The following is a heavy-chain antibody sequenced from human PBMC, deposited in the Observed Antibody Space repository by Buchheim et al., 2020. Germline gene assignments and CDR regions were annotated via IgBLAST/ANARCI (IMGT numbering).Heavy chain of an antibody. J-gene: IGHJ6*03. D-gene: IGHD3-3*01. Sequence: EVQLVESGGGLVQPGGSLRLSCAASGFTFSSYSMNWVRQAPGKGLEWVSYISSSSSTIYYADSVKGRFTISRDNAKNSMYLQMNSLRAEDTAVYYCARGPGYDFWSGAYYYMDVWGKGTT. CDR1: GFTFSSYS. V-gene: IGHV3-48*01. CDR3: ARGPGYDFWSGAYYYMDV. CDR2: ISSSSSTI.